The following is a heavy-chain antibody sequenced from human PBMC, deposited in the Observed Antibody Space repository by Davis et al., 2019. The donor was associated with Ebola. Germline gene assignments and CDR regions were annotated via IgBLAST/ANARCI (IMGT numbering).Heavy chain of an antibody. J-gene: IGHJ6*02. CDR3: ARREQYYYYGMDV. CDR1: GGSVSSGSYY. Sequence: MPSETLSLTCPVSGGSVSSGSYYWSWIRQPPGKGLEWIGYIYYSGSTNYNPSLKSRVTISVDTSKNQLSLKLSSVTAADTAVYYCARREQYYYYGMDVWGQGTTVTVSS. CDR2: IYYSGST. D-gene: IGHD1/OR15-1a*01. V-gene: IGHV4-61*01.